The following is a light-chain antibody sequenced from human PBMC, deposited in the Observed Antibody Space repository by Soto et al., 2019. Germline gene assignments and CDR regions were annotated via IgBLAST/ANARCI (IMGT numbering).Light chain of an antibody. CDR2: KAS. V-gene: IGKV1-5*03. CDR1: QSISSW. J-gene: IGKJ1*01. CDR3: QKYNSYSWK. Sequence: DIQMTHSPSTLSASVGYRVTITCRASQSISSWLAWYQQKPGKAPKLLIYKASSLESGVPSRFSGSGSGTEFTLTISSLQPDDFATYYCQKYNSYSWKFGQGTKVDIK.